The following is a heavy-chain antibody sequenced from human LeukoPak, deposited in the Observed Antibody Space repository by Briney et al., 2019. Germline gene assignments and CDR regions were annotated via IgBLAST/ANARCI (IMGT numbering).Heavy chain of an antibody. CDR2: IYYSGST. V-gene: IGHV4-34*01. CDR3: ARHPLYYDILTGSLGWFDP. CDR1: GGSFSGYD. Sequence: SETLSLTCGVYGGSFSGYDWSWIRQPPGKGLEWIGSIYYSGSTYYNPSLKSRVTISVDTSKNQFSLKLSSVTAADTAVYYCARHPLYYDILTGSLGWFDPWGQGTLVTVSS. J-gene: IGHJ5*02. D-gene: IGHD3-9*01.